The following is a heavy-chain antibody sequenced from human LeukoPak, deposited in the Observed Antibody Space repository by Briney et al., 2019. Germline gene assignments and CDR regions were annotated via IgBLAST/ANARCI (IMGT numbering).Heavy chain of an antibody. V-gene: IGHV1-18*01. CDR1: GYTFTSYA. Sequence: ASVKVSCKASGYTFTSYAISWVRQAPGQGLEWMGWISACNGNTHYAQKLQGRVTMTTDTSTTTAYMELRSLRSDDTAVYYCARGENIYFDYWGQGTLVTVSS. CDR2: ISACNGNT. J-gene: IGHJ4*02. D-gene: IGHD2/OR15-2a*01. CDR3: ARGENIYFDY.